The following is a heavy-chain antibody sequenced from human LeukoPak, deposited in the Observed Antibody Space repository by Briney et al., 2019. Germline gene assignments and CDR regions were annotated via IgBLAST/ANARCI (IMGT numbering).Heavy chain of an antibody. V-gene: IGHV3-74*01. D-gene: IGHD2-8*01. Sequence: GGSLRLSCAGSGFSFSTYWMNWVRQAPGKGLVWVSGMKPEGGAAYYADSVKGRFTISRDNAKSTVYLQMSSLRAEDTAVYYCTGVGDYWGQGTLVTVSS. CDR3: TGVGDY. CDR2: MKPEGGAA. J-gene: IGHJ4*02. CDR1: GFSFSTYW.